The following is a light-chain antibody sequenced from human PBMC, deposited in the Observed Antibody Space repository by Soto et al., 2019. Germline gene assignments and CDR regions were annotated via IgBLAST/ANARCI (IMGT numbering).Light chain of an antibody. V-gene: IGKV3-20*01. CDR2: GTS. CDR1: QSVTSSS. J-gene: IGKJ5*01. CDR3: QQYGSSPIT. Sequence: DIVLTQSPGTLALSPGETATLSCRASQSVTSSSLAWYQQKPGQAPRLLVYGTSTRATGIPDRFSGSGSGTDFTLTISRLEPEDFAVYYCQQYGSSPITFGQGTRLEI.